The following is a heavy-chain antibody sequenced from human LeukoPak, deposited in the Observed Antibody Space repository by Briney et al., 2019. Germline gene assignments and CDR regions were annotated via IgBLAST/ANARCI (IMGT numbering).Heavy chain of an antibody. D-gene: IGHD2-15*01. CDR3: ARAVVVVVAAKGGNWFDP. CDR1: GYTFTCYY. CDR2: INPNSGGT. V-gene: IGHV1-2*02. Sequence: ASVKVSCKASGYTFTCYYMHWVRQAPGQGLEWMGWINPNSGGTNYAQKVQGRVTMTRDTAISTAYMELSRLRSDDTAVYYCARAVVVVVAAKGGNWFDPWGQGTLVTVSS. J-gene: IGHJ5*02.